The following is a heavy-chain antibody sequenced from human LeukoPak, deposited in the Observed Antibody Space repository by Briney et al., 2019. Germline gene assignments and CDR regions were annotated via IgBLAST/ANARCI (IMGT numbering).Heavy chain of an antibody. CDR1: GGSISSYY. V-gene: IGHV4-4*07. CDR3: ARGVTMVRGEDWFDP. J-gene: IGHJ5*02. D-gene: IGHD3-10*01. Sequence: PSETLSLTCTVSGGSISSYYLSWIRQPAGKGLEWIGRIYTSGSTNYNPSLKSRVTMSVDTSKNQFSLKLSSVTAADTAVYYCARGVTMVRGEDWFDPWGQGTLVTVSS. CDR2: IYTSGST.